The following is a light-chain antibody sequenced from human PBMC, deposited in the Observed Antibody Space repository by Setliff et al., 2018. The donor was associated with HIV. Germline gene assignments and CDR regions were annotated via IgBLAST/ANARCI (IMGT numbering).Light chain of an antibody. CDR1: SSDIGSYNL. CDR2: DVS. Sequence: QSALTQPASVSGSAGQSITISCTGSSSDIGSYNLVSWYQQFPGKAPKLIIYDVSKRPSGISDHFSGSKSGNTASLTISGLQSEDDADYYCCSYVGSNTFVFGTGTRSPS. J-gene: IGLJ1*01. CDR3: CSYVGSNTFV. V-gene: IGLV2-23*02.